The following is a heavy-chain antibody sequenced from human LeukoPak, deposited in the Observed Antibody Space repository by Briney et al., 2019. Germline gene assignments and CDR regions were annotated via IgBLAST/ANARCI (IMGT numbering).Heavy chain of an antibody. Sequence: GASVRVSCKVSGYTLTELSMHWVRQAPGKGLEWMGGFDPEDGETIYAQKFQGRVTMTEDTSTDTAYMELSSLRSEDTAVYYCATSQAALGASDAFDIWGQGTMVTVSP. V-gene: IGHV1-24*01. J-gene: IGHJ3*02. CDR2: FDPEDGET. D-gene: IGHD2-15*01. CDR1: GYTLTELS. CDR3: ATSQAALGASDAFDI.